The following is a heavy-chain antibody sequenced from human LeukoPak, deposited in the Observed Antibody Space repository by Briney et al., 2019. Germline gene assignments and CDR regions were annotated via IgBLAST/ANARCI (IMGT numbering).Heavy chain of an antibody. CDR1: GFTFSSYW. CDR3: ARDCSSTSCYRGGWFDP. Sequence: GVSLRLSCVASGFTFSSYWMSWVRQAPGKGLEWVTNIKQDGSERYYVDSVKGRFTISRDNAKNSLFLQMNSLRTEDTAVYFCARDCSSTSCYRGGWFDPWGQGTLVAVSS. CDR2: IKQDGSER. V-gene: IGHV3-7*04. J-gene: IGHJ5*02. D-gene: IGHD2-2*01.